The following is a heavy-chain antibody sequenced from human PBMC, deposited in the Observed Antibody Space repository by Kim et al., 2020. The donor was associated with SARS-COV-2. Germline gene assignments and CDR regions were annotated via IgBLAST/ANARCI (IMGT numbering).Heavy chain of an antibody. CDR3: ARDFRAMIWGYYYYGMDV. D-gene: IGHD3-22*01. Sequence: GGSLRLSCAASGFTFSSYWMSWVRQAPGKGLEWVANIKQDGSEKYYVGSVKGRFTISRDNAKNSLYLQMNSLRAEDTAVYYCARDFRAMIWGYYYYGMDVWAKGPRSPSP. J-gene: IGHJ6*02. CDR2: IKQDGSEK. V-gene: IGHV3-7*01. CDR1: GFTFSSYW.